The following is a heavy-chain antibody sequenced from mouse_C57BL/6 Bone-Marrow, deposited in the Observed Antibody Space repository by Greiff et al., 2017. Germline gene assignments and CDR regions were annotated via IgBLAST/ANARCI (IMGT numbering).Heavy chain of an antibody. V-gene: IGHV7-3*01. D-gene: IGHD2-5*01. CDR1: GFTFTDYY. Sequence: EVQLKESGGGLVQPGGSLSLSCAASGFTFTDYYMSWVRQPPGKALEWLGFIRNKANGYTTEYSASVKGRFTISRDNSQSILYLQMNALRAEDSATYYCARSYYSNYAWFAYWGQGTLVTVSA. CDR3: ARSYYSNYAWFAY. CDR2: IRNKANGYTT. J-gene: IGHJ3*01.